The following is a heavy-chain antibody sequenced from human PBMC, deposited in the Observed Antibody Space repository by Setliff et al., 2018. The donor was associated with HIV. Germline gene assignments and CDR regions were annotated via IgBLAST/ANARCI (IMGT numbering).Heavy chain of an antibody. Sequence: SQTLSLTCTVSGGSISNYYWTWIRQPPGKGPEWIASIQYGDISHYNPSLQSRVTISVDTSTKKFSLYLSSVNETDTAVYYCARSGYTSGFYWVFGAFGVWGQGKMVTVSS. CDR3: ARSGYTSGFYWVFGAFGV. D-gene: IGHD3-22*01. V-gene: IGHV4-59*01. J-gene: IGHJ3*01. CDR2: IQYGDIS. CDR1: GGSISNYY.